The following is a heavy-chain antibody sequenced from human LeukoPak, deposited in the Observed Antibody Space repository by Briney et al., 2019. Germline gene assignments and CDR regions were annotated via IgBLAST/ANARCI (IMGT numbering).Heavy chain of an antibody. CDR1: GFTVSSNY. V-gene: IGHV3-53*01. D-gene: IGHD6-13*01. CDR2: IYSGGST. Sequence: GGSLRLSCAASGFTVSSNYMSWVRQAPGKGLEWVSVIYSGGSTYYADSVKGRFTISRDNSKNTLYLQMNSLRAEDTAVYYCARTGVPYSSSWDGDYWGQGTLVTVSS. J-gene: IGHJ4*02. CDR3: ARTGVPYSSSWDGDY.